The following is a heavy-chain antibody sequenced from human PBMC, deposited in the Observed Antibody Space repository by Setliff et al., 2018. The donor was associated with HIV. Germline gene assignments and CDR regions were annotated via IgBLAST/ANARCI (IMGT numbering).Heavy chain of an antibody. J-gene: IGHJ3*02. CDR3: ARSPCSGGSCPDAFDI. V-gene: IGHV4-59*01. D-gene: IGHD2-15*01. CDR2: IYYSGST. CDR1: GGSISSYY. Sequence: SETLSLTCTVSGGSISSYYWSWIRQPPGEGLEWIGYIYYSGSTNYNPSLKSRVTISVDTSKNQFSLKLSSVTAADTAVYYCARSPCSGGSCPDAFDIWGQGMVTVSS.